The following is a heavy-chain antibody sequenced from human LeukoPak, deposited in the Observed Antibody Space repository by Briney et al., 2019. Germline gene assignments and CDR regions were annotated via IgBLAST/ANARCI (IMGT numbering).Heavy chain of an antibody. J-gene: IGHJ3*02. CDR2: MNPSSGNT. D-gene: IGHD3-16*01. CDR3: ARDGGALRGDAFDI. Sequence: GASVKVSCKASGYTFTSYDINWVRQATGQGLEWMGWMNPSSGNTGYAQKFQGRVTITADESTSTAYMELSSLRSEDTAVYYCARDGGALRGDAFDIWGQGTMVTVSS. V-gene: IGHV1-8*01. CDR1: GYTFTSYD.